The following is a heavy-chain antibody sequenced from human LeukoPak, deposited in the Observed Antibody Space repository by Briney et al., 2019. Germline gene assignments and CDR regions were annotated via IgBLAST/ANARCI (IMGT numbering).Heavy chain of an antibody. CDR3: ARGGRPKVTY. V-gene: IGHV3-7*04. J-gene: IGHJ4*02. CDR2: IQYDGSEK. D-gene: IGHD2-21*02. CDR1: GFTFSSFW. Sequence: PGGSLRLSCEASGFTFSSFWMTWVRQAPGEGLEWVANIQYDGSEKDYVGSVRGRFTISRDNAKNSVFLQMNRLRAEDTAVYYCARGGRPKVTYWGQGTLVTVSS.